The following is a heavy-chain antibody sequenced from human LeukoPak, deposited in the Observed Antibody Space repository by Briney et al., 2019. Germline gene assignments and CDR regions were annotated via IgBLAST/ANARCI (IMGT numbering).Heavy chain of an antibody. CDR3: ARGGENYDYVWGSYRYSPYFDY. D-gene: IGHD3-16*02. Sequence: SETLSLTCAVYGVSFSGYYWSWIRQPPGKGLEWIGEINHSGSTNYNPSLKSRVTISVDTSKNQFSLKLSSVTAADTAVYYCARGGENYDYVWGSYRYSPYFDYWGQGTLVTVSS. CDR1: GVSFSGYY. V-gene: IGHV4-34*01. CDR2: INHSGST. J-gene: IGHJ4*02.